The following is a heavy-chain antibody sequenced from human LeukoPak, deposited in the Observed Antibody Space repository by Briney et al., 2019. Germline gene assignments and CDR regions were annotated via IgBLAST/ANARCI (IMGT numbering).Heavy chain of an antibody. CDR2: INPNSGGT. V-gene: IGHV1-2*02. CDR3: ARRYYDALTGYYPFDH. Sequence: ASVKVSCKASGYTSTGYYMHWVRQAPGQGLEWMGWINPNSGGTNYAQKFQGRVTMTRDTSISTVYMELSRLTSDDMAVFYCARRYYDALTGYYPFDHWGQGTLVTVSS. J-gene: IGHJ4*02. D-gene: IGHD3-9*01. CDR1: GYTSTGYY.